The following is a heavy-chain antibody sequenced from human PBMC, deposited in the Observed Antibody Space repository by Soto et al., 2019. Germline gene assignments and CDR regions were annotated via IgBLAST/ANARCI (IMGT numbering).Heavy chain of an antibody. CDR3: ARVAIAKFDY. V-gene: IGHV1-69*01. J-gene: IGHJ4*02. D-gene: IGHD2-2*03. CDR2: FIAMLGTP. CDR1: GGTFGSHG. Sequence: QVQLVQSGAEVKKPGSSVKVSCKASGGTFGSHGVAWVRQAPGQGLEWMGGFIAMLGTPTYAKKVQGRARLTAYESLTSSYWLLRSLSSEAPGVYFCARVAIAKFDYWGQGTVGTVAA.